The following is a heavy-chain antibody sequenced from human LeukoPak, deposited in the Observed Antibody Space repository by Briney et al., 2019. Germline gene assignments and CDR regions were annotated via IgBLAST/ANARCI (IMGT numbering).Heavy chain of an antibody. D-gene: IGHD1-26*01. CDR2: IWYDGSNK. J-gene: IGHJ6*02. Sequence: GGSLRLSCAASGFTINTYGLHWVRQAPGRGLEWVAVIWYDGSNKYYADSVKGRFTISRDNAKSSLYLQMNSLRAEDTALYHCARDSSGSYSDGMDVWGQGTTVTVSS. CDR3: ARDSSGSYSDGMDV. V-gene: IGHV3-33*01. CDR1: GFTINTYG.